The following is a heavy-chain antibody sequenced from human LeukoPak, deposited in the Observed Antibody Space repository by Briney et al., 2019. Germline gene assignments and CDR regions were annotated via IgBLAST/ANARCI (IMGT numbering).Heavy chain of an antibody. Sequence: GGSLRLSCAASGFTFSTYSMNWVRQAPGKGLEWVSSISYLSSHVYYGDSVKGRFSISRDNAKNSLYLQMNSLGAEDTAIYYCGRAFPPLRTSSAGDLWGQGILVTVSS. CDR3: GRAFPPLRTSSAGDL. D-gene: IGHD3-16*01. V-gene: IGHV3-21*01. J-gene: IGHJ4*02. CDR2: ISYLSSHV. CDR1: GFTFSTYS.